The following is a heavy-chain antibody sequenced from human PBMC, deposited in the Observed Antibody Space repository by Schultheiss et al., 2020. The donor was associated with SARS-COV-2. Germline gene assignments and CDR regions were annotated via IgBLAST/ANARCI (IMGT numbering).Heavy chain of an antibody. CDR2: ISYDGSNK. V-gene: IGHV3-30*04. Sequence: GGSLRLSCAASGFTFSSYAMSWVRQAPGKGLEWVAVISYDGSNKYYADSVKGRFTISRDNSKNTLYLQMNSLRAEDTAVYYCARAQYSSWYERFDPWGQGTLVTVSS. J-gene: IGHJ5*02. CDR3: ARAQYSSWYERFDP. CDR1: GFTFSSYA. D-gene: IGHD6-13*01.